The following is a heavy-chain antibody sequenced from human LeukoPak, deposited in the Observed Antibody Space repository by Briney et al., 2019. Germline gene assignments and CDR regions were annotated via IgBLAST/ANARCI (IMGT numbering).Heavy chain of an antibody. CDR3: ARDSGDGYFNSQKNDAFDI. CDR1: GFTFSSYS. Sequence: PGGSLRLSCAASGFTFSSYSMNWVRQAPGKGLEWVASISSSSSYIYYADSVKGRFTISRDNAKNSLYLQMNSLRAEDTAVYYCARDSGDGYFNSQKNDAFDIWGQRTMVTVSS. D-gene: IGHD5-24*01. CDR2: ISSSSSYI. J-gene: IGHJ3*02. V-gene: IGHV3-21*01.